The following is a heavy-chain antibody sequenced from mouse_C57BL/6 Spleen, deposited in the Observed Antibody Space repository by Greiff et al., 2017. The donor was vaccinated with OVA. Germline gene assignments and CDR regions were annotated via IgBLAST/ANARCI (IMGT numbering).Heavy chain of an antibody. CDR3: TRDSYYGSSPFAY. V-gene: IGHV1-15*01. D-gene: IGHD1-1*01. J-gene: IGHJ3*01. CDR2: IDPETGGT. CDR1: GYTFTDYE. Sequence: VKLMESGAELVRPGASVTLSCKASGYTFTDYEMHWVKQTPVHGLEWIGAIDPETGGTAYNQKFKGKAILTADKSSSTAYMELRSLTSEDSAVYYCTRDSYYGSSPFAYWGQGTLVTVSA.